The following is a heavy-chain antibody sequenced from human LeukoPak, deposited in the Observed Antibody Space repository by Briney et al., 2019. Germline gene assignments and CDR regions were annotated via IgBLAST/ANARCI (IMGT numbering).Heavy chain of an antibody. Sequence: SVKVSCKASGDTFSSYTVTWVRQAPGQGLEWMGGFIPIFGTANYAQKFQGRVTITTDEDSTTASMELSSLTSEDTAVYYCSRANSYYKYYMEVWGKGTMVTVSS. CDR1: GDTFSSYT. CDR2: FIPIFGTA. V-gene: IGHV1-69*05. J-gene: IGHJ6*03. CDR3: SRANSYYKYYMEV. D-gene: IGHD2/OR15-2a*01.